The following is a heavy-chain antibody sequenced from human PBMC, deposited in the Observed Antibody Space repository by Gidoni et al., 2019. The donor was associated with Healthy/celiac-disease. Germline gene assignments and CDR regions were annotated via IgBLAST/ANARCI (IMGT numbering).Heavy chain of an antibody. D-gene: IGHD2-15*01. J-gene: IGHJ4*02. Sequence: EVQLVESGGGLVQPGGSLKLSCAASGFTFSGSAMHWVRQASGKGLEWVGRIRSKANSYATAYAASVKCRFTISRDDSKNTAYLQMNSLKTEDTAVYYCTTPDGSFDYWGQGSLVTVSS. CDR1: GFTFSGSA. CDR3: TTPDGSFDY. CDR2: IRSKANSYAT. V-gene: IGHV3-73*02.